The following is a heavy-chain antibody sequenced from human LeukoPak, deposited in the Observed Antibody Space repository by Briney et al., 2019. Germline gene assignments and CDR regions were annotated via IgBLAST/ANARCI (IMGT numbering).Heavy chain of an antibody. CDR3: ARGRYYYDSSGYYYDNWFDP. D-gene: IGHD3-22*01. V-gene: IGHV4-59*01. J-gene: IGHJ5*02. CDR2: IYNGGTT. CDR1: GGSISSYY. Sequence: PSETLSLTCTVAGGSISSYYWSWIRQPPGKGLEYVGFIYNGGTTKYSPSLKSRATISADTSKNQISLMLTSVTAADTAVYYCARGRYYYDSSGYYYDNWFDPWGHGTLVTVSS.